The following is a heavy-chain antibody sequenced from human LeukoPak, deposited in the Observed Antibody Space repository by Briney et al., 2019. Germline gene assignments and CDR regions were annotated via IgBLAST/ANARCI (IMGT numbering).Heavy chain of an antibody. J-gene: IGHJ4*02. V-gene: IGHV1-18*01. Sequence: ASVKVSCKASGYTFTSYGISWVRQAPGQGLEWMGWISAYSGDTNYAQKFQGRATMTTDTSTSTAYMELRSLSSDDTAVYYCARGPRSRYFDYWGQGTLVTVSS. CDR3: ARGPRSRYFDY. CDR2: ISAYSGDT. D-gene: IGHD5-24*01. CDR1: GYTFTSYG.